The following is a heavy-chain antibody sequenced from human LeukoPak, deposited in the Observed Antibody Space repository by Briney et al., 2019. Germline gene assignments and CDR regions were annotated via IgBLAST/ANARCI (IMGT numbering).Heavy chain of an antibody. CDR1: GYTFTSFD. Sequence: ASVKVSCKASGYTFTSFDINWVRQAPGQGLEWMGWINPNSGGTNYAQKFQGRVTMTRDTSISTAYMELSRLRSDDTAVYYCARSVWSHHNDYWGQGTLVTVSS. CDR3: ARSVWSHHNDY. J-gene: IGHJ4*02. V-gene: IGHV1-2*02. CDR2: INPNSGGT. D-gene: IGHD2-8*02.